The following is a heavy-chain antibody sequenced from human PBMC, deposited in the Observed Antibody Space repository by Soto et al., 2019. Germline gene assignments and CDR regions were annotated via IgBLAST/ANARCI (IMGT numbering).Heavy chain of an antibody. V-gene: IGHV3-33*01. J-gene: IGHJ6*02. CDR1: GFTFSSYG. D-gene: IGHD6-6*01. CDR3: ARDGRMSYSSSVDVVSGYYYYGMDV. Sequence: QVQLVESGGGVVQPGRSLRLSCAASGFTFSSYGMHWVRQAPGKGLEWVAVIWYDGSNKYYADSVKGRFTISRDNSKNTLYLQMNRLRAEDTAVYYCARDGRMSYSSSVDVVSGYYYYGMDVWGQGTTVTVSS. CDR2: IWYDGSNK.